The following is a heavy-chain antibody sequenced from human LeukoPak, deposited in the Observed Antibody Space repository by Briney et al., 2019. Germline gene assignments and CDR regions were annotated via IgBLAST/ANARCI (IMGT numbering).Heavy chain of an antibody. Sequence: SETLSLTCTVSGGSISSYYWSWIRQPPGKGLEWIGYIYTSGSTNYNPSLKSRVTISVDTSKNQFSLKLSSVTAADTDVYYCARHRDCISGSCYVDDAFDIWGQGTMVTVSS. D-gene: IGHD2-15*01. CDR1: GGSISSYY. CDR3: ARHRDCISGSCYVDDAFDI. CDR2: IYTSGST. V-gene: IGHV4-4*09. J-gene: IGHJ3*02.